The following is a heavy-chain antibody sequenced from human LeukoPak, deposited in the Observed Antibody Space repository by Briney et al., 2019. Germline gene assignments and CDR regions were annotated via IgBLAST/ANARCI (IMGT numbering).Heavy chain of an antibody. CDR3: ARRGGRRNYYGSGSYYNRNWFDP. CDR1: GGSFSGYY. CDR2: INHSGST. V-gene: IGHV4-34*01. J-gene: IGHJ5*02. D-gene: IGHD3-10*01. Sequence: NSSETLSLTCAVYGGSFSGYYWSWICQPPGKGLEWIGEINHSGSTNYNPSLKSRVTISVDTSKNQFSLKLSSVTAADTAVYYCARRGGRRNYYGSGSYYNRNWFDPWGQGTLVTVSS.